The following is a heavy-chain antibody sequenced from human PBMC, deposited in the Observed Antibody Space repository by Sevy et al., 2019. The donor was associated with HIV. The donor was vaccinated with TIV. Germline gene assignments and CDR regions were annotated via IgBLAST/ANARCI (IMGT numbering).Heavy chain of an antibody. V-gene: IGHV3-23*01. CDR1: GFTFRMYA. CDR3: AKVGHCSSTTCYSIYYGMDV. J-gene: IGHJ6*02. Sequence: GGSLRLSCAASGFTFRMYAMSWVRQAPGKGLEWVSAISGGGGSTYYADSGKGRFTISRDNSKNTMFLQMNSLRAGDTAVYYCAKVGHCSSTTCYSIYYGMDVWGHGTTVNVSS. D-gene: IGHD2-2*02. CDR2: ISGGGGST.